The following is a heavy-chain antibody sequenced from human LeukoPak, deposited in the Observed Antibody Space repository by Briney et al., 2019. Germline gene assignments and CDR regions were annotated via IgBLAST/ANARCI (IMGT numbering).Heavy chain of an antibody. Sequence: GGSLRLSCAVSGFTFTDYWFHWVRQAPGKGPEWVSRVKSDGGGINYGDSVKGRFTMSRDNAKNTLYLQMNSLRAEDTAVYYCARQAGSGFDYWGQGSLVTVSS. CDR2: VKSDGGGI. J-gene: IGHJ4*02. D-gene: IGHD3-10*01. CDR3: ARQAGSGFDY. CDR1: GFTFTDYW. V-gene: IGHV3-74*01.